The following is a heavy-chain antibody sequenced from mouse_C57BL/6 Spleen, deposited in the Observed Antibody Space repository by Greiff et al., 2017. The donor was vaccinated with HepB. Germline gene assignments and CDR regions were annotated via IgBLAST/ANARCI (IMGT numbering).Heavy chain of an antibody. D-gene: IGHD2-1*01. CDR1: GYTFTSYW. CDR3: ARRGIYYGNYGDAMDY. CDR2: IDPNSGGT. Sequence: QVHVKQPGAELVKPGASVKLSCKASGYTFTSYWMHWVKQRPGRGLEWIGRIDPNSGGTKYNEKFKSKATLTVDKPSSTAYMQLSSLTSEDSAVYYCARRGIYYGNYGDAMDYWGQGTSVTVSS. J-gene: IGHJ4*01. V-gene: IGHV1-72*01.